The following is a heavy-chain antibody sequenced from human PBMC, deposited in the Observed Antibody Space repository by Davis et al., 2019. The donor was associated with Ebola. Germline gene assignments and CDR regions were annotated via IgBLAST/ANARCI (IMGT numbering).Heavy chain of an antibody. D-gene: IGHD6-13*01. CDR2: TIPSGKT. CDR1: GGSFSNYY. Sequence: PSETLSPTCGVYGGSFSNYYSTWIRQPPGKGLEWIGETIPSGKTNDNPSLKSRGTILVDMSKTQFSLKLSSVTAADTAVYYCARGDKVTPVGKRGLRQLDGFDSWGQGTLVTVSS. V-gene: IGHV4-34*01. J-gene: IGHJ4*02. CDR3: ARGDKVTPVGKRGLRQLDGFDS.